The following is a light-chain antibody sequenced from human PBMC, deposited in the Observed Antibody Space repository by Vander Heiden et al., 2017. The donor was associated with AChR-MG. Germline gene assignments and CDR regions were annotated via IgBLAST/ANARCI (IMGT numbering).Light chain of an antibody. J-gene: IGKJ1*01. CDR1: QDITNY. CDR3: QQDYNFPST. CDR2: DAS. Sequence: DIQMTQSPSSLSASIGDRVTITCQASQDITNYLNWYQQKPGKAPKLLIYDASNFETGVPSRFRGSGSGTDFSFIISSLQPEDIATSYCQQDYNFPSTFGQGTKVEIE. V-gene: IGKV1-33*01.